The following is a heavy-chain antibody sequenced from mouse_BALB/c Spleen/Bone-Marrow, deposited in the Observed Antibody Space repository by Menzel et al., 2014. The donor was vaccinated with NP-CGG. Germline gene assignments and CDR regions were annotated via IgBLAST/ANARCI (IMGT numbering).Heavy chain of an antibody. J-gene: IGHJ3*01. V-gene: IGHV5-6-4*01. CDR1: GFTFSSYT. CDR2: ISSGGSYT. Sequence: EVKLMESGGGLVKPGGSLKLSCAASGFTFSSYTMSWVRQTPEKRLEWVATISSGGSYTYYPDSVKGRLTISRDNAKNTLYLQMSSLKSEDTAMYYCTRSYYRYDEEAWFAYWGQGTLVTVSA. D-gene: IGHD2-14*01. CDR3: TRSYYRYDEEAWFAY.